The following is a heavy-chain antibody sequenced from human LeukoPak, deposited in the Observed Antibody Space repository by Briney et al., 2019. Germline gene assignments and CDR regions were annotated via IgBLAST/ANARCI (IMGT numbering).Heavy chain of an antibody. Sequence: GSLRLSCSASGXTFSSYWRHWVRQAPGKGLMWFSRINSDGIITNYADSVKGRFTISRDNAKNTLYLQMNSLRAEDTAVYYCARVRATFSPHFDNWGQGTLVTVSS. CDR2: INSDGIIT. CDR3: ARVRATFSPHFDN. CDR1: GXTFSSYW. V-gene: IGHV3-74*01. D-gene: IGHD5-12*01. J-gene: IGHJ4*02.